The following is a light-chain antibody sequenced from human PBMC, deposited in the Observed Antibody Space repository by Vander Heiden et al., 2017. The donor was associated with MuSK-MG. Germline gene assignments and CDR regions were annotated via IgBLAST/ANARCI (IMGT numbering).Light chain of an antibody. CDR1: HSISSY. Sequence: DIQMTQSPSSLSASVGDRVTITCRASHSISSYLNWYQQKPGKAPKLLIYAASSLQSGVTSGFSGSGSGTAFTLTINRLQPDDFATYYCQQGDSTPLTFGQGTLLEIK. CDR3: QQGDSTPLT. V-gene: IGKV1-39*01. J-gene: IGKJ5*01. CDR2: AAS.